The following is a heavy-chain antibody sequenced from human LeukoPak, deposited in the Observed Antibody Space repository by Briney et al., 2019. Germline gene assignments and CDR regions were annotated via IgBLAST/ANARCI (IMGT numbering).Heavy chain of an antibody. D-gene: IGHD5-18*01. CDR1: GGTFSSYA. J-gene: IGHJ6*02. CDR2: IIPIFGTA. V-gene: IGHV1-69*13. Sequence: GASVKVSCKASGGTFSSYAISWVRRAPGQGLEWMGGIIPIFGTANYAQKFQGRVTITADESTSTAYMELSSLRSEDTAVYYCARDLSGGYSYDHYYYYGMNVWGQGTTVTVSS. CDR3: ARDLSGGYSYDHYYYYGMNV.